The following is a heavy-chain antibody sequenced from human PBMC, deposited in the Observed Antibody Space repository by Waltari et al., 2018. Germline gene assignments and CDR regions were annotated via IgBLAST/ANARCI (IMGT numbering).Heavy chain of an antibody. CDR2: IYSGGST. Sequence: EVQLVESGGGLIQPGGSLRLSCAASGFTVSSNYMSWVRQAPGKGLEWVSVIYSGGSTYYADSVKGRFTISRDNSKNTLYLQMNSLRAEDTAVYYCASGYRITMVRGVAEYWGQGTLVTVSS. D-gene: IGHD3-10*01. V-gene: IGHV3-53*01. CDR1: GFTVSSNY. J-gene: IGHJ4*02. CDR3: ASGYRITMVRGVAEY.